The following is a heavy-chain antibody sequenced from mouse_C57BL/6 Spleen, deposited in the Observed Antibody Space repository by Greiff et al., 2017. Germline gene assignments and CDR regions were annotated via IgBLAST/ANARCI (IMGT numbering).Heavy chain of an antibody. CDR1: GYAFSSYW. CDR3: ARERGTARDY. V-gene: IGHV1-80*01. CDR2: IYPGDGDT. D-gene: IGHD3-2*01. Sequence: QVQLKESGAELVKPGASVKISCKASGYAFSSYWMNWVKQRPGKGLEWIGQIYPGDGDTNYNGKFKGKATLTADKSSSTAYMQLSSLSSEDSAVXFGARERGTARDYWGQGTTLTVSS. J-gene: IGHJ2*01.